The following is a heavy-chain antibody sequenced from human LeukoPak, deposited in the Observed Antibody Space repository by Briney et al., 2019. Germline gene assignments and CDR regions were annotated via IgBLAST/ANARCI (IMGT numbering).Heavy chain of an antibody. Sequence: PSQTLSLTCAASGGSISSGGYSWSWIRQPPGKGLEWIGYIYHSGSTYYNPSLKSRVTISVDRSKNQFSLKLSSVTAADTAVYYCARTPSDDSSGYYELYFDYWGQGTLVTVSS. CDR3: ARTPSDDSSGYYELYFDY. D-gene: IGHD3-22*01. CDR2: IYHSGST. V-gene: IGHV4-30-2*01. J-gene: IGHJ4*02. CDR1: GGSISSGGYS.